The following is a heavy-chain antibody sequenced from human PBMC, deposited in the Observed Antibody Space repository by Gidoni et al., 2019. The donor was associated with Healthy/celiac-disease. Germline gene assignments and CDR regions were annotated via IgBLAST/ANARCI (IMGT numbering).Heavy chain of an antibody. CDR3: ARVPTLLNSSGRSYYFDY. V-gene: IGHV1-69*01. D-gene: IGHD6-19*01. CDR2: IIPIFGTA. J-gene: IGHJ4*02. CDR1: GGTFSSYA. Sequence: QVQLVQSGAEVKKPGSSVKVSCKASGGTFSSYAISWVRQAPGQGLEWMGGIIPIFGTANYAQKFQGRVTITADESTSTAYMELSSLRSEDTAVYYCARVPTLLNSSGRSYYFDYWGQGTLVTVSS.